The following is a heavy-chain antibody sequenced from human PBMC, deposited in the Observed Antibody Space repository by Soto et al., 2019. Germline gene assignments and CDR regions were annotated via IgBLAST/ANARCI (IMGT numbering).Heavy chain of an antibody. CDR2: IYYSGST. J-gene: IGHJ3*02. Sequence: PSETLSLTCTVSGGSISSGGYYWSWIRQHPGKGLEWIGYIYYSGSTYYNPSLKSRVTISVDTSKNQFSLKLSSVTAADTAVYYCARDVATSAFDIWGQGTMVTVSS. CDR1: GGSISSGGYY. CDR3: ARDVATSAFDI. D-gene: IGHD5-12*01. V-gene: IGHV4-31*03.